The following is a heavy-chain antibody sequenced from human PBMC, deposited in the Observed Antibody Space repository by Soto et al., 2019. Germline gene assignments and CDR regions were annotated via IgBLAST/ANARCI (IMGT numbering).Heavy chain of an antibody. Sequence: GESLKISCKGSGYSFSSYWIGWVRQMPGKGLEWMGIIYPGDSDTKYSPSFQGQVTISADKSIRTAYLQWSSLKASDTATYYCARLYCSGVSCWSISPNYYYGLDVWGQGTTVTVSS. CDR1: GYSFSSYW. CDR3: ARLYCSGVSCWSISPNYYYGLDV. CDR2: IYPGDSDT. V-gene: IGHV5-51*01. J-gene: IGHJ6*02. D-gene: IGHD2-15*01.